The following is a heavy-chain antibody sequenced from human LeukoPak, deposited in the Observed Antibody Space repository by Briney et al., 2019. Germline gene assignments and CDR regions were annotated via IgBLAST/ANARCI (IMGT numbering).Heavy chain of an antibody. V-gene: IGHV1-18*01. CDR2: ISAYNGNT. Sequence: ASVKVSCKASGYTFTSYGISWVRQAPGQGLEWMGWISAYNGNTNYAQKLQGRVTMTTDTSTSTAYIQLRSLSYDDTAVYYCAREGAPTYDFWSGSYYYGMDDWGQGTTVTVSS. J-gene: IGHJ6*02. CDR1: GYTFTSYG. CDR3: AREGAPTYDFWSGSYYYGMDD. D-gene: IGHD3-3*01.